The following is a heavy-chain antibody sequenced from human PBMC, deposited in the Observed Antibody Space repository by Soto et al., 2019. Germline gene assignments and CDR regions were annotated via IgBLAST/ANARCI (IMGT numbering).Heavy chain of an antibody. CDR3: ASAQSEPSPGSYAMDV. CDR1: DDVMSSYY. V-gene: IGHV4-4*07. Sequence: SGALALTCTGADDVMSSYYWVWIRRAAGRGLEWIGRVSTSGAANYHPSLASRVGVSVDASKEKVSLKLPSVTAAATAVYSCASAQSEPSPGSYAMDVWGHG. D-gene: IGHD3-10*01. CDR2: VSTSGAA. J-gene: IGHJ6*02.